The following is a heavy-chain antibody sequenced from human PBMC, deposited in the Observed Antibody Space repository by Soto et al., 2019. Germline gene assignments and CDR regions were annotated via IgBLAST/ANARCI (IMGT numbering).Heavy chain of an antibody. Sequence: PSEIISLTLSLKSEPFPGDYWAWICPRPGTGLEWIGEINHSGSTNYNPSLKSRVTISVDTSKNQFSLKLSSVTAADTAVYYCACIFSGGYSYGFYYYGMDVWGQGTTVT. CDR2: INHSGST. CDR3: ACIFSGGYSYGFYYYGMDV. J-gene: IGHJ6*02. D-gene: IGHD5-18*01. CDR1: SEPFPGDY. V-gene: IGHV4-34*01.